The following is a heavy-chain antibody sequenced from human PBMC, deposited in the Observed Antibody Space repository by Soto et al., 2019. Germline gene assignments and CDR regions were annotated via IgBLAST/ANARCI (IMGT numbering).Heavy chain of an antibody. CDR1: GGSISSSSYY. CDR3: ARRVGGWFDP. Sequence: QLQLQESGPGPVKPSETLSLTCTVSGGSISSSSYYWGWIRQPPGKGLEWIGSIYYSGSTYYNPSLKSRVTISVDTSKNQFSLKLSSVTAADTAVYYCARRVGGWFDPWGQGTLVTVSS. J-gene: IGHJ5*02. CDR2: IYYSGST. V-gene: IGHV4-39*01. D-gene: IGHD2-15*01.